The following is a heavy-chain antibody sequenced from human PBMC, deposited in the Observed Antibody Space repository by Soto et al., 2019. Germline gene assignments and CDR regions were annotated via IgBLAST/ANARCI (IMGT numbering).Heavy chain of an antibody. V-gene: IGHV4-31*02. D-gene: IGHD6-13*01. CDR3: SRGRGSTPLRD. J-gene: IGHJ4*02. CDR1: GDSMSTGGYY. Sequence: SETLSLTCSVSGDSMSTGGYYWTWIRQHPGKGLEWIGHIYTTGTTYYSPSLKSRVTMSIDKSSNRFSLNLNSVTAADTAVYYCSRGRGSTPLRDWGPGALVTVSS. CDR2: IYTTGTT.